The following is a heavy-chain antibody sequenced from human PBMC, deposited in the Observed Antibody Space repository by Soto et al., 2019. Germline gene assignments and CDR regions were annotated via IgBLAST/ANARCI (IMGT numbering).Heavy chain of an antibody. CDR2: INPATGAA. CDR1: GYPVTAYY. J-gene: IGHJ3*02. V-gene: IGHV1-2*02. Sequence: QLHLVQSGAVVKKPGASVTVSCSASGYPVTAYYMHWVRQAPGRGLEWMGGINPATGAAKYTQTLQRRVAMTRDASTSTVFMELSGLTSEDTAVFYCARGGGVGVAGSAAFDMWGQGTLVTVSS. CDR3: ARGGGVGVAGSAAFDM. D-gene: IGHD3-3*01.